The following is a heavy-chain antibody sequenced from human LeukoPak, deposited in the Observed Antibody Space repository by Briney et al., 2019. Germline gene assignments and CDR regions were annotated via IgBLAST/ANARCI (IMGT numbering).Heavy chain of an antibody. CDR3: ASQPYYFDSSGCYDY. CDR1: GYTFTSYA. CDR2: INPNTGGT. J-gene: IGHJ4*02. Sequence: ASVKVSCKASGYTFTSYAMNWVRQAPGQGLEWMGWINPNTGGTNYAQKFQGRVTMTRDTSISTTYMELSRLRSDDTAVYYCASQPYYFDSSGCYDYWGQGTLVTVSS. V-gene: IGHV1-2*02. D-gene: IGHD3-22*01.